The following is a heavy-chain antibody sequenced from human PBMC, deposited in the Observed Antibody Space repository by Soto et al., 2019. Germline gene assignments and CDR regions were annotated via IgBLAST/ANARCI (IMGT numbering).Heavy chain of an antibody. CDR3: AKVIRGKRDPPGGYFDY. CDR1: GFTFSSYA. CDR2: ISGSGGST. J-gene: IGHJ4*02. D-gene: IGHD3-16*01. Sequence: GGSLRLSCAASGFTFSSYAMSWVRQAPGKGLEWVSAISGSGGSTYYADSVKGRFTISRDNSKNTLYLQMNSLRAEDTAVYYCAKVIRGKRDPPGGYFDYWGQGTLVTVSS. V-gene: IGHV3-23*01.